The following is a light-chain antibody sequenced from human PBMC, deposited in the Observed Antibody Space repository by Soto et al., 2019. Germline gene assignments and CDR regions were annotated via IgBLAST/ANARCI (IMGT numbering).Light chain of an antibody. J-gene: IGKJ2*01. Sequence: EIVMTQSPATLSVSPGERVTLSCGASQSISGDLAWYQQKPGQAPRLVIYGASTRATGVPARFSGSASATEFTLTISSLQSEDFAVYYCQQYDSWPHTFGLGTSLEIK. CDR1: QSISGD. CDR3: QQYDSWPHT. CDR2: GAS. V-gene: IGKV3-15*01.